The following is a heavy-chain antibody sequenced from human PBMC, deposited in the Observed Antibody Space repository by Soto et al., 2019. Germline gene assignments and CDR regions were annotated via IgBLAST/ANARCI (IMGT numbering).Heavy chain of an antibody. D-gene: IGHD6-6*01. V-gene: IGHV3-30*18. Sequence: QVQLVESGGGVVQPGRSLRLSCAASGFTFSNYAMHWVRQAPGKGLEWLAIISYDGDNEYHADSVRGRFTISRDNSTNTLSLQTNHRIHKDTAGYYWAQDGAPVDCNRPGSSAKPFDYGGQGTLVTFSS. J-gene: IGHJ4*02. CDR1: GFTFSNYA. CDR2: ISYDGDNE. CDR3: AQDGAPVDCNRPGSSAKPFDY.